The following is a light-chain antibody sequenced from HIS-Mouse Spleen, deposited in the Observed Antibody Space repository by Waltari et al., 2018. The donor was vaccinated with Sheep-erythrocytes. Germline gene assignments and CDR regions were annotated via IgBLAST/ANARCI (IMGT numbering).Light chain of an antibody. J-gene: IGKJ4*01. CDR1: QSISSY. CDR2: AAS. Sequence: LSASVGDRVPITCRASQSISSYLNWYQQKPGKAPKLLIYAASSLQSGVPSRFSGSGSGTDFTLTISSLQPEDFATYYCQQSYSTPPLTFGGGTKVEIK. V-gene: IGKV1-39*01. CDR3: QQSYSTPPLT.